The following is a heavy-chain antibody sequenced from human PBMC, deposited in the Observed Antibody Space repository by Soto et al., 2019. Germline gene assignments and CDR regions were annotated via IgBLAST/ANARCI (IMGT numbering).Heavy chain of an antibody. Sequence: GGSLRLASVGYGFSLSSHWMNWDRLAEGKGLEWVSFISSGMSYMYYADSEKGRCTVSRDNAKNTEYLQMNSLRAEDTAVYYYSKVENYYNGSGEGSVDYWGQGTLVTVSS. CDR3: SKVENYYNGSGEGSVDY. J-gene: IGHJ4*02. V-gene: IGHV3-21*01. CDR1: GFSLSSHW. D-gene: IGHD3-22*01. CDR2: ISSGMSYM.